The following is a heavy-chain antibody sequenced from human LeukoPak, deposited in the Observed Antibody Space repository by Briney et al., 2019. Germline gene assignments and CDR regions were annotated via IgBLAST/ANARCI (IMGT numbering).Heavy chain of an antibody. D-gene: IGHD4/OR15-4a*01. CDR1: GLTVSSNY. CDR2: IYSGGST. Sequence: VGSLRLPCAASGLTVSSNYMGWVRQAPGKGLEWVSVIYSGGSTYYADTVKGRLAMSRDNSKNTLYLQTNGQRAEYTCVCCYAREPGAGKGVYWGRGGLVTVSS. V-gene: IGHV3-53*01. CDR3: AREPGAGKGVY. J-gene: IGHJ4*02.